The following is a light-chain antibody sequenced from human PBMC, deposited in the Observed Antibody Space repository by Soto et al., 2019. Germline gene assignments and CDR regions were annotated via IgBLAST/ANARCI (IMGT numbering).Light chain of an antibody. V-gene: IGKV3D-15*01. CDR3: QQYSNWRYT. Sequence: EIVMTQSPGTLSVSPGERATLSCRASQTISTSLAWYQQKPGQAPRLLIYVASARATGIPGRFSGSGSGTEFTLTISGLQSDDFAVYYCQQYSNWRYTFGQGTRLEIK. CDR2: VAS. CDR1: QTISTS. J-gene: IGKJ2*01.